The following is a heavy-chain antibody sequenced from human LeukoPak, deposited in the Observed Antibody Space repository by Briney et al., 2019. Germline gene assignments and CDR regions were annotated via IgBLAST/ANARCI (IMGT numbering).Heavy chain of an antibody. V-gene: IGHV4-59*01. J-gene: IGHJ4*02. CDR2: IYYSGST. Sequence: PSETLSLTCSVSGGSISSYYWSWIRQPPGKGLEWIRYIYYSGSTNCNPSLRSRVTISVDTSKNQFSLKLSSVTAADTSVYYCARSGVGPPVTEPFDYWGQGTLVIVFS. CDR1: GGSISSYY. CDR3: ARSGVGPPVTEPFDY. D-gene: IGHD3-10*01.